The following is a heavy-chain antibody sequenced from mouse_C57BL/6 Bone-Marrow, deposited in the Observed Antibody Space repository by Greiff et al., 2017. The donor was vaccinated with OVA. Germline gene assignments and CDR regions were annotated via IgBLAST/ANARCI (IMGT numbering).Heavy chain of an antibody. V-gene: IGHV1-82*01. CDR3: ARGRVLYDSLAY. CDR1: GYAFSSSW. D-gene: IGHD2-3*01. Sequence: VNVVESGPELVKPGASVKISCKASGYAFSSSWMNWVKQRPGKGLEWIGRIYPGDGDTNYNGKFKGQATLTADKSSSTAYMQLSSLTSEDSAVYFCARGRVLYDSLAYWGQGTLVTVSA. CDR2: IYPGDGDT. J-gene: IGHJ3*01.